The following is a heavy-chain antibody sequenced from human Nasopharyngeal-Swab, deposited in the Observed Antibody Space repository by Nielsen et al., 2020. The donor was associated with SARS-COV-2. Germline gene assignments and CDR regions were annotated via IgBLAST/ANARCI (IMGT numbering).Heavy chain of an antibody. V-gene: IGHV3-21*01. CDR1: GFIFSSYT. D-gene: IGHD3-10*01. CDR3: ARDLRGSGILDV. J-gene: IGHJ6*02. Sequence: GESLRISCAASGFIFSSYTMNWVRQAPGKGLEWVSSISSAGSYIYYADSVKGRFTISRDNALYLEMKSLRVEDTGVYYCARDLRGSGILDVWGQGTTVTVSS. CDR2: ISSAGSYI.